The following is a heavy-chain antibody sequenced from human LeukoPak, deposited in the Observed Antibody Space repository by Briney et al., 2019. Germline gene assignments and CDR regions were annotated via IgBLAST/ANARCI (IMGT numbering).Heavy chain of an antibody. CDR3: AKSGSRSFDY. D-gene: IGHD1-26*01. J-gene: IGHJ4*02. CDR1: GFTFSSYG. V-gene: IGHV3-23*01. CDR2: ISGSGGST. Sequence: GGSLRLSCAASGFTFSSYGMSWVRQAPGKGLEWVSAISGSGGSTYYADSVKGRLTISRDNSKNTLYLQMNSLRAEDTAVYYCAKSGSRSFDYWGQGTLVTVSS.